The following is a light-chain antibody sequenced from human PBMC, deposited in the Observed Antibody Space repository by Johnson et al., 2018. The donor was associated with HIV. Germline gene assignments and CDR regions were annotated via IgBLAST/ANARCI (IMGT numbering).Light chain of an antibody. CDR1: SSNIGRNY. CDR2: DNN. Sequence: QSVLTQPPSVSAAPGQKVTISCSGSSSNIGRNYVSWYQQLPGTAPKLLIFDNNKRPSGIPDRFSGSKSGTSATLGITGLQTGDEADYYCGTWDSSLSPFGTGTKVTVL. V-gene: IGLV1-51*01. J-gene: IGLJ1*01. CDR3: GTWDSSLSP.